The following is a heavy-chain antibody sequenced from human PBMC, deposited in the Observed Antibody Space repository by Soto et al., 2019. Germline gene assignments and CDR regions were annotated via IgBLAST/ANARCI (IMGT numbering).Heavy chain of an antibody. V-gene: IGHV3-15*07. D-gene: IGHD2-15*01. CDR1: DFSISNAW. CDR2: VKRKIDGETT. J-gene: IGHJ6*02. CDR3: TTGSVEGV. Sequence: EVQLVESGGGLVKPGGSLRLSCAASDFSISNAWMNWVRQAPGKGLEWVGRVKRKIDGETTDYAAPVKGRFTISRDESNNMLYLQMNSLKADDTAVYYCTTGSVEGVWGQGTTVTVSS.